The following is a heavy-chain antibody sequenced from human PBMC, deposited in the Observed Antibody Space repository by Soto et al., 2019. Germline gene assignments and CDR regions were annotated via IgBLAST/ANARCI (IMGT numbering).Heavy chain of an antibody. CDR1: GGSFSGYY. D-gene: IGHD2-2*01. CDR3: ARGVVVVVPAARRGYDWFDP. J-gene: IGHJ5*02. V-gene: IGHV4-34*01. CDR2: INHSGST. Sequence: QVQLQQWGAGLLKPSETLSLTCAVYGGSFSGYYWSWIRQPPGKGLEWIGEINHSGSTNYNPSLKSRVTISVDTSKNQFSLKLSSVTAAETAVYYCARGVVVVVPAARRGYDWFDPWGQGTLVTVSS.